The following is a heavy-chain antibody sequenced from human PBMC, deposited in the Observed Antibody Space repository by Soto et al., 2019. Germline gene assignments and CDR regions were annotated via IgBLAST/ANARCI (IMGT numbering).Heavy chain of an antibody. CDR2: IYYSGST. CDR3: ARHQYDFWRGFSCAWFDP. V-gene: IGHV4-39*01. J-gene: IGHJ5*02. Sequence: PSSTXSLTCTISGFSIISSSYYWCWIRQPPGSVRDWIGSIYYSGSTYYNPSLKSRVTISVDTSKSQFSLKLSYVTAADTAVYYCARHQYDFWRGFSCAWFDPSGQGTLVKVYS. CDR1: GFSIISSSYY. D-gene: IGHD3-3*01.